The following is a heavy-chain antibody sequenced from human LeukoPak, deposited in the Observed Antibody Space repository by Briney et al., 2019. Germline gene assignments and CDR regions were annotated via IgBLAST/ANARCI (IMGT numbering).Heavy chain of an antibody. Sequence: GESLRLSCAASGFTFNDYYMSWIRQAPGKGLECISYISSSGTPIYYADSVKGRFTISRDNAKNSLYLQMNSLRAEDTAVYYCARDGGWTFDYWGQGTLVTVSS. D-gene: IGHD6-19*01. J-gene: IGHJ4*02. CDR1: GFTFNDYY. V-gene: IGHV3-11*01. CDR3: ARDGGWTFDY. CDR2: ISSSGTPI.